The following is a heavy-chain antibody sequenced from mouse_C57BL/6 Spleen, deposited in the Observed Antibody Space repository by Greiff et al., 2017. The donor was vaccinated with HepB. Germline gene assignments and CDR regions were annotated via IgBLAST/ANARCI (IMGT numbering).Heavy chain of an antibody. Sequence: EVKLMESGPGLVKPSQSLSLTCSVTGYSITSGYYWNWIRQFPGNKLEWMGYISYDGSNNYNPSLKNRISITRDTSKNQFFLKLNSVTTEDTATYYCARVDYGSSYYAMDYWGQGTSVTVSS. J-gene: IGHJ4*01. CDR2: ISYDGSN. CDR1: GYSITSGYY. D-gene: IGHD1-1*01. CDR3: ARVDYGSSYYAMDY. V-gene: IGHV3-6*01.